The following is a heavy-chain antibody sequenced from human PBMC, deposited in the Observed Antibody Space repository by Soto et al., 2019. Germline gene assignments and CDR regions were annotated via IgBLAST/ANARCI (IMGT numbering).Heavy chain of an antibody. D-gene: IGHD3-10*01. Sequence: QVQLQQWGAGLLRPSETLSLTCAFYGGSFDDFYWRWVRQSPGKGLEWVGEISHDGGTNYSPSLASRVSISVDTSKNHFSLHLRSVTAADTGLYYCGRGQLVWYGDLTPYHRDMDVWGQGTTVTVSS. J-gene: IGHJ6*02. CDR1: GGSFDDFY. V-gene: IGHV4-34*02. CDR2: ISHDGGT. CDR3: GRGQLVWYGDLTPYHRDMDV.